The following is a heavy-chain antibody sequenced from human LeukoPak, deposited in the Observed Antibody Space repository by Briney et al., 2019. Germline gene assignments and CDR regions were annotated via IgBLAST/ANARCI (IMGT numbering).Heavy chain of an antibody. Sequence: PSETLSLTCTVSGGSISSSSYYWGWIRQPPGKGLEWIGYIYYSGSTNYNPSLKSRVTISVDTSKNQFSLKLSSVTAADTAVYYCARGHLNSDYSNIAITYYYYYYMDVWGKGTTATVSS. CDR2: IYYSGST. V-gene: IGHV4-61*05. CDR3: ARGHLNSDYSNIAITYYYYYYMDV. D-gene: IGHD4-11*01. J-gene: IGHJ6*03. CDR1: GGSISSSSYY.